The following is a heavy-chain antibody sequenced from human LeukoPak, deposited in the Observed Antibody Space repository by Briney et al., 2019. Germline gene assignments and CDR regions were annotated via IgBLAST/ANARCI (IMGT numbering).Heavy chain of an antibody. CDR3: ARGIGYYYDSSGYSPLYGMDV. CDR1: GYTFTSYG. CDR2: ISAYNGNT. Sequence: ASVKVSCKASGYTFTSYGISWVRQAPGQGLEWMGWISAYNGNTNYAQKLQGRVTMTTDTSTSTAYMELRSLRSDDTAVYYCARGIGYYYDSSGYSPLYGMDVWGQGTTVTVSS. V-gene: IGHV1-18*01. J-gene: IGHJ6*02. D-gene: IGHD3-22*01.